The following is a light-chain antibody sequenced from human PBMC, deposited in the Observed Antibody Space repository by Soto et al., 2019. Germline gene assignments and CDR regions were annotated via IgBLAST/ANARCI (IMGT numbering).Light chain of an antibody. Sequence: EIVLTQSPGTLSLSPGERGTLSCRASQSVNSNYLAWYQQRPGQAPRLLMYGASSRATGIPDRFSGSGSGADFTLTISRVEPEDFAVYFCQCSGTYWWTFGQGTKV. CDR3: QCSGTYWWT. V-gene: IGKV3-20*01. CDR2: GAS. CDR1: QSVNSNY. J-gene: IGKJ1*01.